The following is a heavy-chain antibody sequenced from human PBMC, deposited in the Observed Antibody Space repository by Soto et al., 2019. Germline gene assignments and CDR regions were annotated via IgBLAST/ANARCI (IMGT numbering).Heavy chain of an antibody. CDR1: GGSFSGYY. J-gene: IGHJ6*03. CDR3: ARGTTVTQYYYYYMDV. Sequence: QVQLQQWGAGLLKPSETLSLTCAVYGGSFSGYYWSWIRQPPGKGLEWIGEINHSGSTNYNPSLKSRVTISVDTSKNQFSLKLSSVTAADTVVYYCARGTTVTQYYYYYMDVWGKGTTVTVSS. D-gene: IGHD4-17*01. CDR2: INHSGST. V-gene: IGHV4-34*01.